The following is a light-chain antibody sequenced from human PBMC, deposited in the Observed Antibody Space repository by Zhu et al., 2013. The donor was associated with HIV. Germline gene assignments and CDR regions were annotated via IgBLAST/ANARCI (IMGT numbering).Light chain of an antibody. V-gene: IGKV1-27*01. CDR2: GAS. Sequence: DIQMTQSPSSLSASIGDRVTITCRASQGIRKSLAWYQQKPGKVLKLLIYGASTLQSGVPSRFSGGGSGTDFTLTIGSLQPEDVATYYCQNYDSDLVYSFGQGTTVDIK. J-gene: IGKJ2*03. CDR3: QNYDSDLVYS. CDR1: QGIRKS.